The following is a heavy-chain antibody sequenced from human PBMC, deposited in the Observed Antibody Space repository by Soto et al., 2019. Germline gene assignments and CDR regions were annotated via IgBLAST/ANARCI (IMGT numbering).Heavy chain of an antibody. V-gene: IGHV4-34*02. D-gene: IGHD6-13*01. CDR3: ARRKDSSRYFYGMDV. J-gene: IGHJ6*02. CDR1: GGSFNDYF. Sequence: QVALQQWGAGLLKPSQTLSLTCGVYGGSFNDYFWTWIRLTPGQGLEWIGEVHHSGTSYYNPSLNTRLTVSVATSKSQSSLTLTSMTAADTGTYYCARRKDSSRYFYGMDVWGQGTTVVVS. CDR2: VHHSGTS.